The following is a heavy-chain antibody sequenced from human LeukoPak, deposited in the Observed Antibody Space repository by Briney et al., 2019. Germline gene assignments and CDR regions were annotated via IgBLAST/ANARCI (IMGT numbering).Heavy chain of an antibody. CDR3: ARFKQLGRSFDS. CDR1: GGSIGKTSYY. CDR2: IYYSGTT. V-gene: IGHV4-39*07. D-gene: IGHD1-1*01. Sequence: NPSETLSLTCTVSGGSIGKTSYYWGWIRQPPGKGLEWIGNIYYSGTTYYNPSLKSRVTISVDTSKNQFSLSLNSVTAADTAVYFCARFKQLGRSFDSWGLGSLVTVSS. J-gene: IGHJ4*02.